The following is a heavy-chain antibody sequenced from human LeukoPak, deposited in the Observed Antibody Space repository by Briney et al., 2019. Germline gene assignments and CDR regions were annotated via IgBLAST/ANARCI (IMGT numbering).Heavy chain of an antibody. D-gene: IGHD6-13*01. CDR1: GGPINSSKNY. V-gene: IGHV4-39*01. CDR2: IYYSGST. Sequence: PSETLPLTCSLSGGPINSSKNYCGGIRQPPGKGLEWIVSIYYSGSTYYNPSLKSRVTVSVDTSKSLFSMKLSSVTAADTAVYYCARHSGPHRSSWFGYWGQGTLVTVSS. CDR3: ARHSGPHRSSWFGY. J-gene: IGHJ4*02.